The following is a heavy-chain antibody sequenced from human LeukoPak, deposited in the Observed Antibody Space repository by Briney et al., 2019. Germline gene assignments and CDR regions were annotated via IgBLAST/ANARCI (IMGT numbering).Heavy chain of an antibody. J-gene: IGHJ5*02. V-gene: IGHV3-9*01. CDR1: GFTFDDYA. D-gene: IGHD3-10*01. CDR2: ISWNSGSI. CDR3: AKDSGSGSYLSWFDP. Sequence: GGSLRLPCAASGFTFDDYAMHWVRQAPGKGLEWVSGISWNSGSIGYADSVKGRFTISRDNAKNSLYLQMNSLRAEDTALYYCAKDSGSGSYLSWFDPWGQGTLVTVSS.